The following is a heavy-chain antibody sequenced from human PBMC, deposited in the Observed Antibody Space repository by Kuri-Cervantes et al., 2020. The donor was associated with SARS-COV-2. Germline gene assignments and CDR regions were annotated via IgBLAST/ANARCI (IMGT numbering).Heavy chain of an antibody. Sequence: GESLKISWAASGFTFSSYARHWVRQAPGKGRGWVAVIWYDGSNDHYADSVKGRFTISKDIPKNTLYLQMNSLRAEDTAVYYCVRDGDHWNFAYWGQGTRVTVSS. D-gene: IGHD1-1*01. V-gene: IGHV3-33*08. CDR1: GFTFSSYA. J-gene: IGHJ4*02. CDR2: IWYDGSND. CDR3: VRDGDHWNFAY.